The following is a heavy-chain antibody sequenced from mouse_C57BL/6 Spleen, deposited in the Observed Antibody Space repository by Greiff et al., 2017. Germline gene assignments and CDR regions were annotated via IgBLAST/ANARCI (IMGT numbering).Heavy chain of an antibody. V-gene: IGHV1-64*01. D-gene: IGHD1-1*01. J-gene: IGHJ1*03. CDR3: AAYYYGSSYWYFDV. CDR1: GYTFTSYW. Sequence: QVQLQQPGAELVKPGASVKLSCKASGYTFTSYWMHWVTQRPGQGLEWIGMIHPNSGSTNYNEKFKSKATLTVDKSSSTAYMQLSSLTSEDYAVYYCAAYYYGSSYWYFDVWGTGTTVTVSS. CDR2: IHPNSGST.